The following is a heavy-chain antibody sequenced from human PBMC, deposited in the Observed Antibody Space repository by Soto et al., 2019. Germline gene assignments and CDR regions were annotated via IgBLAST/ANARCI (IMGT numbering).Heavy chain of an antibody. D-gene: IGHD3-22*01. Sequence: ASVKVSCKASGYTFTSYAMHWVRQAPGQRLEWMGWNNAGNGNTKYSQKFQGRVTITADESTSTAYMELSSLRSEDTAVYYCSVGGRDYYDSSGYSLFDYWGQGTLVTVSS. CDR3: SVGGRDYYDSSGYSLFDY. CDR2: NNAGNGNT. CDR1: GYTFTSYA. J-gene: IGHJ4*02. V-gene: IGHV1-3*01.